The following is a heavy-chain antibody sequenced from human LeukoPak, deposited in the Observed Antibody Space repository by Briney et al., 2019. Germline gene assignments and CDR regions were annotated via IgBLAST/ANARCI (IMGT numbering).Heavy chain of an antibody. CDR3: AGQKCTSASCLTKNAFDI. J-gene: IGHJ3*02. D-gene: IGHD2-2*01. Sequence: SETLSLTCTVSGSISGYYWSWIRQPPGKGREWIGYIYTSGSTNYNPSLESRVTISVDTSKNQFSLDLSSVTAADTAVYYCAGQKCTSASCLTKNAFDIWGQGTMVTVSS. CDR2: IYTSGST. CDR1: GSISGYY. V-gene: IGHV4-4*09.